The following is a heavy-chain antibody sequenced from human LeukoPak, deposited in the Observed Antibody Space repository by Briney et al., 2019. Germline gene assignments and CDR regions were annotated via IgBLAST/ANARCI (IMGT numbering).Heavy chain of an antibody. CDR2: INYNGAIT. Sequence: PGGSLRLSCTASGLTLSDHIIDWVRRAPGKGLEWLCAINYNGAITDYADSVKGRFTISRDNAKNSLYLQMNSLRAEDTAVYYCARGGSSSRYYYYYMDVWGKGTTVTVSS. D-gene: IGHD6-6*01. J-gene: IGHJ6*03. CDR3: ARGGSSSRYYYYYMDV. CDR1: GLTLSDHI. V-gene: IGHV3-20*04.